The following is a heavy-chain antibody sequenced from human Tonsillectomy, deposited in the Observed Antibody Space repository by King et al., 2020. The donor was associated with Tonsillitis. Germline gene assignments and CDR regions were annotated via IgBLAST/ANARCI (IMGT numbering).Heavy chain of an antibody. V-gene: IGHV1-2*02. CDR1: GYSFTAYY. D-gene: IGHD6-13*01. CDR3: ARDRAPVGKWTFDY. CDR2: IVPSSGGT. J-gene: IGHJ4*02. Sequence: QLVQSGAEVKKPGASVTVSCKASGYSFTAYYIHWVRQAPGQGLEWMGWIVPSSGGTRNAQKFQGRVTLTRETSISTAYMELSRMTSDDTAVYYCARDRAPVGKWTFDYWGQGSLVTVSS.